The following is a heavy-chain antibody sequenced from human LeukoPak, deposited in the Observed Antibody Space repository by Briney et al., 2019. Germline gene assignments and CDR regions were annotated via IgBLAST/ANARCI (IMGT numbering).Heavy chain of an antibody. CDR1: GGTFSSYA. Sequence: SVKVSCKASGGTFSSYAISWVRQAPGQGLEWMGRIIPILGIANYAQKFQGRVTITADKSTSTADMELSSLRSEDTAVYYCAREPVVGATPNWFDPWGQGTLVTVSS. V-gene: IGHV1-69*04. CDR3: AREPVVGATPNWFDP. D-gene: IGHD1-26*01. J-gene: IGHJ5*02. CDR2: IIPILGIA.